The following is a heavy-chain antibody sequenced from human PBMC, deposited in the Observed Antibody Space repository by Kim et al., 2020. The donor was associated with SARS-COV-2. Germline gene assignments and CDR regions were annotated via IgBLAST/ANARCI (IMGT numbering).Heavy chain of an antibody. V-gene: IGHV1-69*13. J-gene: IGHJ5*02. CDR1: GGTFITYG. D-gene: IGHD6-6*01. Sequence: SVKVSCKSSGGTFITYGISWVRQAPGQGLEWMGGIIPIFGTANYAQNFQGRVTITADESTSTAYMELSSLRSEDTAVYYCARDSSSSRINWFDPWGQGT. CDR3: ARDSSSSRINWFDP. CDR2: IIPIFGTA.